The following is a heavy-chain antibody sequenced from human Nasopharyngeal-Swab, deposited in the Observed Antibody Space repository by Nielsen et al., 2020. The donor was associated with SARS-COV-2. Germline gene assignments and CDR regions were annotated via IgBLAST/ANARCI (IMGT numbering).Heavy chain of an antibody. CDR1: GFTFSSYS. CDR2: ISSSSSYI. Sequence: GASLKIYCAASGFTFSSYSMNWVRQAPGKGLEWVSSISSSSSYIYYADSVKGRSTIPRDNAKNSLYLQMNSLRAEDTAVYYCAREMPPGRELDYWGQGTLVTVSS. V-gene: IGHV3-21*01. J-gene: IGHJ4*02. D-gene: IGHD1-1*01. CDR3: AREMPPGRELDY.